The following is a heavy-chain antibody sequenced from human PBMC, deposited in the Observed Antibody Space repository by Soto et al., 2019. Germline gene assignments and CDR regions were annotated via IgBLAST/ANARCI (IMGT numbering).Heavy chain of an antibody. CDR2: ISSSGSTI. D-gene: IGHD3-3*01. CDR1: GFTFSDYY. CDR3: ASHHNYDFWSGPNPLGYYYYYMDV. V-gene: IGHV3-11*01. J-gene: IGHJ6*03. Sequence: TGGSLRLSCAASGFTFSDYYMSWIRQAPGKGLEWVTYISSSGSTIYYADSVKGRFTISRDNAKNSLYLQMNSLRAEDTAVYYCASHHNYDFWSGPNPLGYYYYYMDVWGKGTTVTVSS.